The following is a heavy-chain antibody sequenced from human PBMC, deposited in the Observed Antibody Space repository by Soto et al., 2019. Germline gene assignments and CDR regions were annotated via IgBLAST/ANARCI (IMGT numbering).Heavy chain of an antibody. CDR1: GFTFNTFA. J-gene: IGHJ4*02. CDR3: AKDDGVGTTFRIDY. Sequence: QVQLVESGGGVIQPGGSLRLSCTASGFTFNTFAMHWVRQAPGKGLNRVGVISYDGSMQYYADSVKGRFAISRENSKKTLYLQMNSLRADDTAVYYCAKDDGVGTTFRIDYWGQGTLVAVS. V-gene: IGHV3-30*18. CDR2: ISYDGSMQ. D-gene: IGHD1-26*01.